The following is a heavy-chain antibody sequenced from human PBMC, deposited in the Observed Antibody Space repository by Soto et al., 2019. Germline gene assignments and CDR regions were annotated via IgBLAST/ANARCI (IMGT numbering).Heavy chain of an antibody. V-gene: IGHV3-23*01. CDR1: GFTFSSYA. Sequence: GGSLRLSCAASGFTFSSYAMSWVRQAPGKGLEWVSAISGSGGSTYYADSVKGRFTISRDNSKNTLYLQMNSLRAEDTAVYYCAKEPRPYYYDSSGYDVPSSYDYDFDYWGQGTLVTVSS. CDR2: ISGSGGST. D-gene: IGHD3-22*01. CDR3: AKEPRPYYYDSSGYDVPSSYDYDFDY. J-gene: IGHJ4*02.